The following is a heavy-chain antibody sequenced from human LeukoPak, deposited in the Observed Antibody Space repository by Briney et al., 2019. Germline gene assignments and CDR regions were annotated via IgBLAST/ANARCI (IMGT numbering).Heavy chain of an antibody. D-gene: IGHD4-17*01. J-gene: IGHJ4*02. CDR3: AGLDGDPPGY. Sequence: SETLSLTCAVYGGSFSGYYWSWIRQPPGKGLEWIGEINHSGSTNYKLSLKSRVTISVDTSKKQFSLKLTSVTAADTAVYYCAGLDGDPPGYWGQGTLVTVS. CDR1: GGSFSGYY. V-gene: IGHV4-34*01. CDR2: INHSGST.